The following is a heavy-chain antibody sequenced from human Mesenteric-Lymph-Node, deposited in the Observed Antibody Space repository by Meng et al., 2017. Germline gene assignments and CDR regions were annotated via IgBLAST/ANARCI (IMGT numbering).Heavy chain of an antibody. Sequence: GESLKISCAASGFTFSSYEMNWVRQAPGKGLEWVSYISSTGSTIYYAVSVKGRFTISRDNAKNSLYLQMNSLRAEDTAVYYCASPPDITMAPFRPTWGHYGMDVWGQGTTVTVSS. CDR2: ISSTGSTI. CDR1: GFTFSSYE. V-gene: IGHV3-48*03. CDR3: ASPPDITMAPFRPTWGHYGMDV. J-gene: IGHJ6*02. D-gene: IGHD3-10*01.